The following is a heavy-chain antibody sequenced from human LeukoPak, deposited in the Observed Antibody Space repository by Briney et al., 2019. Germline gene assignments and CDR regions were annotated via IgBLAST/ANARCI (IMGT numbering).Heavy chain of an antibody. J-gene: IGHJ4*02. CDR2: ISAYNGNT. V-gene: IGHV1-18*01. CDR3: AKDPESRGELLLYYFDY. D-gene: IGHD1-26*01. Sequence: ASVKVSCKASGYMFTSYGISWVRQAPGQGLEWMGWISAYNGNTNYAQKLQGRVTMTTDTSTSTAYMELRSLRSDDTAVYYCAKDPESRGELLLYYFDYWGQGTLVTVSS. CDR1: GYMFTSYG.